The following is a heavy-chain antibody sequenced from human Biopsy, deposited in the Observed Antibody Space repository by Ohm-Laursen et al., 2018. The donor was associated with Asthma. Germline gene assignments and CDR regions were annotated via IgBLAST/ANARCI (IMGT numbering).Heavy chain of an antibody. Sequence: SDTLSLTCGVSGVSLSGYYWNWIRQPPGRGLEWIGEINHSGRTTYNPSLNSRVTISVDTSKNQFSLRLSSVTAADTAVYYCARVGYISIAAADYWGQGTLVTVSS. CDR3: ARVGYISIAAADY. J-gene: IGHJ4*02. V-gene: IGHV4-34*01. CDR2: INHSGRT. CDR1: GVSLSGYY. D-gene: IGHD6-13*01.